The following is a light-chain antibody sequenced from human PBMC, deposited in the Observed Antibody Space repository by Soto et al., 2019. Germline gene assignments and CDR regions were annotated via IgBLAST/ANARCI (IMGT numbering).Light chain of an antibody. CDR2: EGS. V-gene: IGLV2-23*01. CDR1: SSDVGSYNL. Sequence: QSVLTQPASVSGSPGQSITISCTGTSSDVGSYNLVSWYQQHPGKAPKLIIYEGSKRPSGVSNRFSGSKSGNTASLTISGLQAEDEADYCCSYAGSNTWVFGGGTKLTVL. J-gene: IGLJ3*02. CDR3: CSYAGSNTWV.